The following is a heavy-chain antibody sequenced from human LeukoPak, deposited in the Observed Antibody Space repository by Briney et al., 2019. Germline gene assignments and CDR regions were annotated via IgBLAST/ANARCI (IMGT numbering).Heavy chain of an antibody. CDR1: GFTFSSYG. J-gene: IGHJ4*02. CDR2: IWYDGSNK. Sequence: GGSLRLSCAASGFTFSSYGMHWVRQAPGKGLEWVAVIWYDGSNKYYADSVRGRFTISRDNSKNTLYLQMNSLRAEDTAVYYCARDHSSGWYSDYFDYWGQGTLVTVSS. CDR3: ARDHSSGWYSDYFDY. V-gene: IGHV3-33*01. D-gene: IGHD6-19*01.